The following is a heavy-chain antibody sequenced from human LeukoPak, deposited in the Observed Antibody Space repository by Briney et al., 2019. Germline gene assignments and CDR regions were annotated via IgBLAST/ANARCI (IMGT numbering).Heavy chain of an antibody. V-gene: IGHV1-18*01. D-gene: IGHD6-19*01. CDR3: ARDIAVAGGDAFDI. CDR2: ISAYNGNT. Sequence: ASVKVSCKASGYTFTSYGISWVRQAPGHGLEWMGWISAYNGNTNYAQKLQGRVTMTTDTSTSTAYMELRSLRSDDTAVYYCARDIAVAGGDAFDIWGQGTMVTVSS. CDR1: GYTFTSYG. J-gene: IGHJ3*02.